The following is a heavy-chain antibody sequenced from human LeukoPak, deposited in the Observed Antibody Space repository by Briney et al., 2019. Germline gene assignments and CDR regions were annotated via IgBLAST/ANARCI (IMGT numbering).Heavy chain of an antibody. CDR3: ARHKETCSGDYCYLDYFDY. CDR1: GASISTYY. J-gene: IGHJ4*02. D-gene: IGHD2-15*01. Sequence: PSETLSLTCAVSGASISTYYWSWFRQPPGKGLEWIGYIYYSGSTNYNPSLENRVTISVDTSKKQFSLKLSSVTAADTAVYYCARHKETCSGDYCYLDYFDYWDQGTLVTVSS. CDR2: IYYSGST. V-gene: IGHV4-59*08.